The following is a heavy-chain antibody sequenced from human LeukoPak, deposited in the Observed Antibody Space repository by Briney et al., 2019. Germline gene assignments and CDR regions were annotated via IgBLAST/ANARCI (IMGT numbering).Heavy chain of an antibody. D-gene: IGHD3-22*01. V-gene: IGHV3-7*01. CDR2: IKEDGSEK. Sequence: GGSLRLSCAAPEFTFRSYWMSWVRLAPGKGLEWVASIKEDGSEKFYVGSVKGRFTISRDNAKNSLFLQMNSLRAEDTAVYYCARRKYYSDSSGYYYVHYYYGLDVWGQGTTVIVSS. CDR1: EFTFRSYW. J-gene: IGHJ6*02. CDR3: ARRKYYSDSSGYYYVHYYYGLDV.